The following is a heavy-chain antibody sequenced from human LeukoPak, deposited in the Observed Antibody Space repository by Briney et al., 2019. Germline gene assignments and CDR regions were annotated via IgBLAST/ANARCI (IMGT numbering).Heavy chain of an antibody. D-gene: IGHD2-15*01. CDR3: ARAGYGVTLMDV. V-gene: IGHV3-48*03. CDR2: ISSSGSTI. CDR1: GFTFSSYE. Sequence: QAGGSLRLSCAASGFTFSSYEMNWVRQAPGKGLEWVSYISSSGSTIYYADSVKGRFTIPRDNAKNTLYLQMNSLRAEDTAVYYCARAGYGVTLMDVWGKGTTVTVSS. J-gene: IGHJ6*03.